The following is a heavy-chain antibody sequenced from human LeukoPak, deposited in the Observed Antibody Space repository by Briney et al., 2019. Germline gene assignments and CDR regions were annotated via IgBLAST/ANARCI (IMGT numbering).Heavy chain of an antibody. CDR1: GFTFSRYW. CDR3: ARDYDILTGPGY. CDR2: INSDGSST. J-gene: IGHJ4*02. Sequence: GGSLRLSCAASGFTFSRYWIHWVRQAPGKGLVWVSRINSDGSSTTYADSVKGRFTISRDNAKNTLYLQMNSLRAEDTAEYYCARDYDILTGPGYWGQGTLVTVSS. D-gene: IGHD3-9*01. V-gene: IGHV3-74*01.